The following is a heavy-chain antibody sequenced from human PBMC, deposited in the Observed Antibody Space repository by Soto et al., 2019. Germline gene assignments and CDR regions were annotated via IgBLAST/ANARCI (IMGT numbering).Heavy chain of an antibody. D-gene: IGHD6-13*01. J-gene: IGHJ4*02. Sequence: EVQLVESGGGLVQPGGSLRLSCAASGLTFGSYPMHWVRQAPGKGLEYVSAISTNGDSIFYANSVKGRFTISRDNSKNTLYLQMGSLRAEDMGVYYCAREGMSRPRWVFDYWGQGTLVTASS. CDR3: AREGMSRPRWVFDY. V-gene: IGHV3-64*01. CDR2: ISTNGDSI. CDR1: GLTFGSYP.